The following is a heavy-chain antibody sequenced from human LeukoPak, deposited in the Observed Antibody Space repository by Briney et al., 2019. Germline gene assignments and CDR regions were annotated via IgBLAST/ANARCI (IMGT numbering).Heavy chain of an antibody. V-gene: IGHV4-59*01. D-gene: IGHD6-13*01. CDR2: IYFSGST. CDR1: GGSISSYY. Sequence: PSETLSLTCTVSGGSISSYYWSWIRQPPGKGLEWIGYIYFSGSTNYNPSLKSRVTISVDTSRNQFSLQLSSVTAADTAVYYCARTSHPHGSSWLFDYWSQGTLVTVSS. CDR3: ARTSHPHGSSWLFDY. J-gene: IGHJ4*02.